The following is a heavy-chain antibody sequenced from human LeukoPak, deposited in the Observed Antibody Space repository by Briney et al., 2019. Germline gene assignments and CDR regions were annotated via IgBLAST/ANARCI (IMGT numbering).Heavy chain of an antibody. Sequence: GASVKVSCKASGYTFTGYYMHWVRQAPGQGLEWMGGIIPIFGTANYAQKFQGRVTITADKSTSTAYMELSSLRSEDTAVYYCARDRRGWDFDDAFDIWGQGTMVTVSS. V-gene: IGHV1-69*06. J-gene: IGHJ3*02. CDR2: IIPIFGTA. CDR1: GYTFTGYY. CDR3: ARDRRGWDFDDAFDI. D-gene: IGHD6-19*01.